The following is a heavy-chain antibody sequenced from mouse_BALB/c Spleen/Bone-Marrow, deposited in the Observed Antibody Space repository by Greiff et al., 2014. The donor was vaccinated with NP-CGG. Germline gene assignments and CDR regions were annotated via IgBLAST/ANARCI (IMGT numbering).Heavy chain of an antibody. J-gene: IGHJ2*01. CDR3: ARGSSYFDY. V-gene: IGHV5-4*02. D-gene: IGHD1-1*01. Sequence: EVMLVESGGGLVKPGGSLKLSCAASGFTFSDYYMYWVRQTPEKRLEWVATISDGGSYTYYPDSVKGRFTISRDKAKNNLYLQMSSLKSEDTAMYYCARGSSYFDYWGQGTTLTVSS. CDR2: ISDGGSYT. CDR1: GFTFSDYY.